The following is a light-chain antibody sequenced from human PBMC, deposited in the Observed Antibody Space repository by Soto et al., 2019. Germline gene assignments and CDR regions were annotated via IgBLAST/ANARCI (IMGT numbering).Light chain of an antibody. J-gene: IGKJ4*01. Sequence: DIQMTQSPSSLSASVGDRVTITCRASQSISSYLNWYRQKPGKAPKLLIYAASSLQSGVPSRFSGSRSGTDFTLTISSLPPTDFGNYYCQQSYSTPQLTFGGGTTVEIK. CDR2: AAS. V-gene: IGKV1-39*01. CDR3: QQSYSTPQLT. CDR1: QSISSY.